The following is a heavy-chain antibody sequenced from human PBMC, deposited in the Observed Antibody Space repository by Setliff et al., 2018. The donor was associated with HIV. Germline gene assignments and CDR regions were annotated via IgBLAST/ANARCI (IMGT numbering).Heavy chain of an antibody. V-gene: IGHV4-39*07. J-gene: IGHJ4*02. CDR2: IFFTGTI. CDR1: GVSITNDNYY. CDR3: ARLSATTGWPPSYSDS. Sequence: SETLSLTCTVSGVSITNDNYYWGWIRQPPGKGLDWIGNIFFTGTIEYNASLSSRVTISVDRSKNQISLTLTSVTAADTAIYYCARLSATTGWPPSYSDSWGQGALVTVSS. D-gene: IGHD6-19*01.